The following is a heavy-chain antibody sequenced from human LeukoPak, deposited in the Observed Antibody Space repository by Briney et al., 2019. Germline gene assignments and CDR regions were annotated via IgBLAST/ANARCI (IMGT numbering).Heavy chain of an antibody. J-gene: IGHJ4*02. CDR2: IYHTGSP. Sequence: PSETLSLTCTVSVGSISSSAWLSWVRQPPGKGLEWIGEIYHTGSPNYNPSLKSRATISIDRSKNQFSLKLTSVTVADTAVYYCASRLRHLLGYWGQGNLVTVSS. D-gene: IGHD3-16*01. CDR3: ASRLRHLLGY. V-gene: IGHV4-4*02. CDR1: VGSISSSAW.